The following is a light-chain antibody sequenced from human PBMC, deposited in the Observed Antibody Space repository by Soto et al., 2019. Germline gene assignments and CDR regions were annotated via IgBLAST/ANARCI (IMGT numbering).Light chain of an antibody. CDR1: QGVTTN. V-gene: IGKV3-15*01. Sequence: DMMMSRSPAILCVTQGERATLSCRAGQGVTTNFAWYQQKSGQSPRLLIYDVSIRATGVPARFSGTGSETDFTLTISGLQSEDSAIYFCQQYNNWPFSFGQGTRPEIK. CDR3: QQYNNWPFS. J-gene: IGKJ5*01. CDR2: DVS.